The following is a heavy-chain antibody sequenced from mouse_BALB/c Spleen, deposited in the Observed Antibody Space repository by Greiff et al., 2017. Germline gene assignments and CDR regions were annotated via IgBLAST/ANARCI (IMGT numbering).Heavy chain of an antibody. CDR1: GYAFSSYW. CDR3: AKYYYGSRNYAMDY. Sequence: QVQLKQSGAELVRPGSSVKISCKASGYAFSSYWMNWVKQRPGQGLEWIGQIYPGDGDTNYNGKFKGKATLTADKSSSTAYMQLSSLTSEDSAVYFCAKYYYGSRNYAMDYWGQGTSVTVSS. CDR2: IYPGDGDT. J-gene: IGHJ4*01. V-gene: IGHV1-80*01. D-gene: IGHD1-1*01.